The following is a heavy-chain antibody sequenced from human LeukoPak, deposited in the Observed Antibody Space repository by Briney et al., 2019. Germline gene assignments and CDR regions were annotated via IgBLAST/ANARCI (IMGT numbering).Heavy chain of an antibody. CDR2: IYYSGST. Sequence: SQTLSLTCTVSGDSISSGGYYWTWIRQHPGKGLDWIGYIYYSGSTYYNPSLKSRVTMSVDTSKNQFSLKLSSVTAADTAVYYCARVTRGVITFDYWGQGTLVTVSS. CDR1: GDSISSGGYY. J-gene: IGHJ4*02. V-gene: IGHV4-31*03. CDR3: ARVTRGVITFDY. D-gene: IGHD3-10*01.